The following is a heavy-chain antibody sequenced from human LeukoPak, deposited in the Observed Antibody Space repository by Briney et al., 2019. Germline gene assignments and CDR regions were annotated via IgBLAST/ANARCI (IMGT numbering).Heavy chain of an antibody. J-gene: IGHJ4*02. Sequence: PGGSLRLSCAASGFTFSSYSMNWVRQAPGKGLGWVSSVSSSSSYIYYADSVKGRFTISRDNAKNSLYLQMNSLRAEDTAVYYCARDLDYYDSSGDLLDYWGQGTLVTVSS. V-gene: IGHV3-21*01. CDR3: ARDLDYYDSSGDLLDY. D-gene: IGHD3-22*01. CDR1: GFTFSSYS. CDR2: VSSSSSYI.